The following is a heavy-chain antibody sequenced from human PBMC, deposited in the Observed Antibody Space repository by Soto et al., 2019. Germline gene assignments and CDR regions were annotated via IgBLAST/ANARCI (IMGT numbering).Heavy chain of an antibody. CDR1: GFTFSSYG. Sequence: GGSLRLSCAASGFTFSSYGMHWVRQAPGKGLEWVAVISYDGSNKYYADSVKGRFTISRDNSKNTLYLQMNSLRAEDTAVYYCVRGYYDSSGHFGYWGQGTLVTVSS. CDR3: VRGYYDSSGHFGY. D-gene: IGHD3-22*01. V-gene: IGHV3-30*03. J-gene: IGHJ4*02. CDR2: ISYDGSNK.